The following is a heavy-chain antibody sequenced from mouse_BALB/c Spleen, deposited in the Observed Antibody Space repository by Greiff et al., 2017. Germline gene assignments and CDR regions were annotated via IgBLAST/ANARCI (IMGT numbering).Heavy chain of an antibody. CDR1: GYTFSSYW. CDR2: ILPGSGST. CDR3: AREGGNYGSWFAY. J-gene: IGHJ3*01. Sequence: VQLQQSGAELMKPGASVKISCKATGYTFSSYWIEWVKQRPGHGLEWIGEILPGSGSTNYNEKFKGKATFTADTSSNTAYMQLSSLTSEDSAVYYCAREGGNYGSWFAYWGQGTLVTVSA. V-gene: IGHV1-9*01. D-gene: IGHD2-1*01.